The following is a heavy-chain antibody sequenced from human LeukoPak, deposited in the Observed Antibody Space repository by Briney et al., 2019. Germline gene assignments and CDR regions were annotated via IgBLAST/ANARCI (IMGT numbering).Heavy chain of an antibody. CDR2: INHSGST. CDR3: ARHGTPLRYGSGNYYKGAPFDY. Sequence: PSETLSLTCAVYGGSFSGYYWSWIRQLPGKGLEWIGEINHSGSTNYNPSLKSRVTISVDTSKNQFSLKLSSVTAADTAVYYCARHGTPLRYGSGNYYKGAPFDYWGQGTLVTVSS. V-gene: IGHV4-34*01. CDR1: GGSFSGYY. D-gene: IGHD3-10*01. J-gene: IGHJ4*02.